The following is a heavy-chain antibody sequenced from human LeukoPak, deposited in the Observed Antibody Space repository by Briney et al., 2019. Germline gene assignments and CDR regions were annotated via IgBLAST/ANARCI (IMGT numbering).Heavy chain of an antibody. D-gene: IGHD2-2*01. CDR2: INHSGST. V-gene: IGHV4-34*01. CDR1: GGSFSGYY. CDR3: ARFLSVVPAATWFDP. J-gene: IGHJ5*02. Sequence: SETLSLTCAVYGGSFSGYYWSWIRQPPGKGLEWIGEINHSGSTNYNPSLKSRVTISVDTSKNQFSLKLGSVTAADTAVYYCARFLSVVPAATWFDPWGQGTLVTVSS.